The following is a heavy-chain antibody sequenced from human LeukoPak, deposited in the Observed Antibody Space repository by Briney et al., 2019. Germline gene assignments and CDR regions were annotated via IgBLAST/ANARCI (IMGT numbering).Heavy chain of an antibody. J-gene: IGHJ4*02. CDR3: ARYIVGAAGGGY. D-gene: IGHD1-26*01. CDR2: IDPTDSYT. Sequence: GESLRISCKGSGYSFTSYWISWVRQMPGKGLEWMGRIDPTDSYTNYSPSFEGHVTISADKSISTAYLQWSSLKASDTAIYYCARYIVGAAGGGYWGQGTLVTVSS. V-gene: IGHV5-10-1*01. CDR1: GYSFTSYW.